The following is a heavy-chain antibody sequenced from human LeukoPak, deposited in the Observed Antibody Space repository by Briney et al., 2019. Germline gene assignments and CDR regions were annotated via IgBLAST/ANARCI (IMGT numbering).Heavy chain of an antibody. CDR1: GYTFTSHD. J-gene: IGHJ4*02. CDR2: MNPNSGNT. V-gene: IGHV1-8*01. D-gene: IGHD6-13*01. CDR3: ASALKRGSAGTLIDY. Sequence: ASVKVSCKASGYTFTSHDINWVRQATGQGLEWMGWMNPNSGNTGYAQKFQDRVTMTRNTSISTAYMELSSLESEDTAVYHCASALKRGSAGTLIDYWGQGTLVTVSS.